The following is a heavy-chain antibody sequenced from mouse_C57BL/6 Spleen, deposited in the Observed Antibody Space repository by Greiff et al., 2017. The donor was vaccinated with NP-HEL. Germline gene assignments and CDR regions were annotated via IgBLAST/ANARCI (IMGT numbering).Heavy chain of an antibody. CDR1: GYTFTDYE. CDR3: TRWDYYYGSSYGYFYV. V-gene: IGHV1-15*01. D-gene: IGHD1-1*01. Sequence: QVQLQQSGAELVRPGASVTLSCKASGYTFTDYEMHWVKQTPVHGLEWIGAIDPETGGTAYNQKFKGKAILTADKSSSTAYMELRSLTSEDSAVYYCTRWDYYYGSSYGYFYVWGTGTTVTVSS. CDR2: IDPETGGT. J-gene: IGHJ1*03.